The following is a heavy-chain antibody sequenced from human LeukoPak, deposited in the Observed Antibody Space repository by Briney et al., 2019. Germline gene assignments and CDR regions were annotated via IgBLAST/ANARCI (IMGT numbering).Heavy chain of an antibody. CDR1: GYTFTSYG. CDR2: ISAYNGNT. J-gene: IGHJ4*02. D-gene: IGHD2-15*01. Sequence: AASVKVSCKASGYTFTSYGISWVRQAPGQGLEWMGWISAYNGNTNYAQKLRGRVTMTTDTSTSTAYMELRSLRSDDTAAYYCARARRGGTLGYWGQGTLVTVSS. CDR3: ARARRGGTLGY. V-gene: IGHV1-18*01.